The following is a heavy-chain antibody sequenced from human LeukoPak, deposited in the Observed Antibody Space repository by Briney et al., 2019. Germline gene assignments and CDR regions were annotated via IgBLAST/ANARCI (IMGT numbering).Heavy chain of an antibody. D-gene: IGHD5-24*01. CDR2: IYYSGST. J-gene: IGHJ4*02. CDR1: GGSISSSSYY. V-gene: IGHV4-39*07. Sequence: SETLSLTCTVSGGSISSSSYYWGWIRQPPGQGLEWIGSIYYSGSTNYNPSLKSRVTISVDTSKNQFSLKLSSVTAADTAVYYCARGQRWLQLWFGYWGQGTLVTVSS. CDR3: ARGQRWLQLWFGY.